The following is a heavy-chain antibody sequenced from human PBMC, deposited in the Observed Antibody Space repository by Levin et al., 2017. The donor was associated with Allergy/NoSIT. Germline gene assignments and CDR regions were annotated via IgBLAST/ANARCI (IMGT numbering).Heavy chain of an antibody. CDR2: INHSGST. D-gene: IGHD2-21*01. CDR3: ARAISVRTGPYYFDY. J-gene: IGHJ4*02. V-gene: IGHV4-34*01. Sequence: GSLRLSCAVYGGSFSGYYWSWIRQPPGKGLEWIGEINHSGSTNYNPSLKSRVTISVDTSKNQFSLKLSSVTAADTAVYYCARAISVRTGPYYFDYWGQGTLVTVSS. CDR1: GGSFSGYY.